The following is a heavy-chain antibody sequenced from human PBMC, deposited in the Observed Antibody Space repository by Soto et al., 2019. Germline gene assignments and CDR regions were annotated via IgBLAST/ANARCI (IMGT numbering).Heavy chain of an antibody. J-gene: IGHJ4*02. CDR2: ISGGGDRT. Sequence: GGSLRLSCGASGFPFNTHGMAWVRQAPGKGLEWVSGISGGGDRTQYADGVKGRFTISRDNSKNTVDLQMTSLRAEDTATYYCAKTATYDYVWGDYRYFFDHWGQGTVVTVS. CDR3: AKTATYDYVWGDYRYFFDH. V-gene: IGHV3-23*01. CDR1: GFPFNTHG. D-gene: IGHD3-16*02.